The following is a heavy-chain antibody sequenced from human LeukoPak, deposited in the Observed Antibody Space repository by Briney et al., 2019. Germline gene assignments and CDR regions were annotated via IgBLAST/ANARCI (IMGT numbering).Heavy chain of an antibody. CDR1: GFTFSSFN. V-gene: IGHV3-23*01. Sequence: GGSLRLSCAASGFTFSSFNMNWVRQTPGKGLEWVSSISGSGGSTYYAGSVKGRFTISRDNSENTVYLQMHSLRAEDTAEYFCTAGIAVSGSNFDCWGQGTLVTVSS. CDR3: TAGIAVSGSNFDC. J-gene: IGHJ4*02. CDR2: ISGSGGST. D-gene: IGHD6-19*01.